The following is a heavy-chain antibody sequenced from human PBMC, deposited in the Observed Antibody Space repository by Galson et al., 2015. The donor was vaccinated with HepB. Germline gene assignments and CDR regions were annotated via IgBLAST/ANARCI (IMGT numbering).Heavy chain of an antibody. V-gene: IGHV6-1*01. J-gene: IGHJ4*02. CDR3: ARDHSPEYGLPFDC. D-gene: IGHD4-17*01. Sequence: CAISGDSVSSNSAAWNWIRQSPSRGLEWLGRTYYRSKWYNDYAVSVKSRITINPDTSKNQFPLKLTSVTAADTAVYYCARDHSPEYGLPFDCWGQGTQVTVSS. CDR1: GDSVSSNSAA. CDR2: TYYRSKWYN.